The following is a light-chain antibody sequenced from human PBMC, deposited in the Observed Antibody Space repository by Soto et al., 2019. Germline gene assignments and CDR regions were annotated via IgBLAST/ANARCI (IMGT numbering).Light chain of an antibody. V-gene: IGKV3-20*01. CDR1: QRVSSAY. Sequence: EIVLTQSPGTLSLSPGERATLSCRASQRVSSAYSAWYQQRPGQAPRLLIYGASSRATGIPDRFSGSWSGTDFTLTVSRLEPEDFAVYYCQQYHSSSMYTFSQGTKLEIK. CDR3: QQYHSSSMYT. CDR2: GAS. J-gene: IGKJ2*01.